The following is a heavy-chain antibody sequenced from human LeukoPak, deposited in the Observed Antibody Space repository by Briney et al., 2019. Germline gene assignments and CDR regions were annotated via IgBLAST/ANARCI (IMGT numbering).Heavy chain of an antibody. CDR3: ARAVAAAGSMSDY. D-gene: IGHD6-13*01. CDR1: GFTFSSYS. CDR2: ISSSSSYI. J-gene: IGHJ4*02. Sequence: GGSLRLSCAASGFTFSSYSMNWVRQAPGKGLEWVSSISSSSSYIYYADSVKGRFTISRDNAKNSLYLQMNSLRAEDTAVYYCARAVAAAGSMSDYWGQGTLVTVSS. V-gene: IGHV3-21*01.